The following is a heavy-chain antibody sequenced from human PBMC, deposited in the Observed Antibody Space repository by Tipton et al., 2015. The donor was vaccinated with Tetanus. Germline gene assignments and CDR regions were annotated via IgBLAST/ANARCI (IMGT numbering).Heavy chain of an antibody. CDR3: ATQQQLAWAFDI. CDR2: IIAYNGNT. J-gene: IGHJ3*02. CDR1: GDTFTSYG. V-gene: IGHV1-18*04. D-gene: IGHD6-13*01. Sequence: VQLVQSGAEVKKPGASVKVSCKASGDTFTSYGISWVRQAPGQGLEWMGWIIAYNGNTNYAQKLQGRVTMTTDTSTSTAYMELRSLRSADPAVYYCATQQQLAWAFDIWGQGTMVTVSS.